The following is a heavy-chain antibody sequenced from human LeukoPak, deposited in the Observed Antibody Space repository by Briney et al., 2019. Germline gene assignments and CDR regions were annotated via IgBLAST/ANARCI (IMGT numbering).Heavy chain of an antibody. CDR1: GFSFSDYA. Sequence: GGSLRLSCAASGFSFSDYAMSWVRQAPARGPEWVSSLRGGGETFFADSVKGRFTLSRDLSRNTVYLQLSNLRVEDTAIYYCAKANWVPNADAVWWGQGTQVSVS. CDR2: LRGGGET. D-gene: IGHD1-1*01. CDR3: AKANWVPNADAVW. V-gene: IGHV3-23*01. J-gene: IGHJ4*01.